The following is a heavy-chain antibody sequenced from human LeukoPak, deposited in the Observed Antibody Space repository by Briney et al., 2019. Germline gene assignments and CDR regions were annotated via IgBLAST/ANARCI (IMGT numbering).Heavy chain of an antibody. Sequence: PGGSLRLSCAASGFTFSSYSMNWVRQAPGKGLVWVSRINSDGSRTSYADSVKGRFTISRDNAKNTLYLQMNSLRAEDTAVYYCARDGAGSSLYMDVWGKGTTVTVSS. J-gene: IGHJ6*03. CDR3: ARDGAGSSLYMDV. CDR2: INSDGSRT. V-gene: IGHV3-74*01. D-gene: IGHD6-6*01. CDR1: GFTFSSYS.